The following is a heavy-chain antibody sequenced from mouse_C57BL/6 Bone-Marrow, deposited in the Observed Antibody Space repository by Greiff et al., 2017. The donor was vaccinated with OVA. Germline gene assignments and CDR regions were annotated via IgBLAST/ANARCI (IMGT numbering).Heavy chain of an antibody. Sequence: QVQLQQSGAELVRPGTSVKVSCKASGYAFTNYLIEWVKQRPGQGLEWIGVINPGSGGTNYNEKFKGKATLTADKSSSTAYMQLSSLTSEDSAVYFCARYGSSYAFDDWGQGTTLTVSS. CDR1: GYAFTNYL. V-gene: IGHV1-54*01. J-gene: IGHJ2*01. CDR2: INPGSGGT. D-gene: IGHD1-1*01. CDR3: ARYGSSYAFDD.